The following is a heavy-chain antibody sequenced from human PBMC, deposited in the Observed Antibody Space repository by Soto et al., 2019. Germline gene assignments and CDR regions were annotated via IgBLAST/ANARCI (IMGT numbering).Heavy chain of an antibody. J-gene: IGHJ4*02. CDR2: IYYSGSP. D-gene: IGHD1-26*01. CDR1: GGSVSSGSYY. Sequence: QVQLQESGPGLVKPSETLSLTCTVSGGSVSSGSYYWRWIRQPPGKGLEWIGYIYYSGSPKYNPSLKSRVTTSVDTSKNQCALKLGSVTAPDTAVYSCARAGLGDGSDYWAQGPLVTVSS. V-gene: IGHV4-61*01. CDR3: ARAGLGDGSDY.